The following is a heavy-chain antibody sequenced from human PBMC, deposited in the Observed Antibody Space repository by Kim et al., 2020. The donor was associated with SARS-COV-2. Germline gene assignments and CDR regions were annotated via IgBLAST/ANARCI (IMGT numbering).Heavy chain of an antibody. CDR1: GGSFSDFY. D-gene: IGHD1-1*01. Sequence: SETLSLTCAVYGGSFSDFYWNWIRQSPGKGLEWIGEINHSGSTNYNPSLKGRVTISVDTPKKQFSLKLKSMTAADMAVYYCARGVRGEGYNSPWGQGTLVTVSS. CDR2: INHSGST. V-gene: IGHV4-34*01. J-gene: IGHJ5*02. CDR3: ARGVRGEGYNSP.